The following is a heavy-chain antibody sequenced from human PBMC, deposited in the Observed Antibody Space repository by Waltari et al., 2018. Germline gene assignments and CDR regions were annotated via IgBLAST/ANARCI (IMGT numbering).Heavy chain of an antibody. V-gene: IGHV4-34*01. J-gene: IGHJ5*02. D-gene: IGHD3-16*02. CDR1: GGSFSGYY. CDR3: ARGRLSSQLQARGRRGNWFDP. Sequence: QVQLQQWGAGLLKASETLSLTCAVYGGSFSGYYWNWIRQPPGKGLEWIGEINQSGSTNYNPSPKSRVTRSVDMSKNQFSLRLTSVTAADTSVYYCARGRLSSQLQARGRRGNWFDPWGQGTLVTVSS. CDR2: INQSGST.